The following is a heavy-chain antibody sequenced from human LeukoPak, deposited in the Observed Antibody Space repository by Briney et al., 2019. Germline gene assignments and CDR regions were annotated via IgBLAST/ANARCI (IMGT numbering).Heavy chain of an antibody. D-gene: IGHD5-18*01. CDR2: ISISSSYI. CDR3: ASGLYVDTAIVGY. CDR1: GFTFSSYS. Sequence: GGSLRLSCAASGFTFSSYSMNWVRQAPGKGLEWVSSISISSSYIYYADSVKGRFTISRDNAKNSLYLQMNSLRAEDTAVYYCASGLYVDTAIVGYWGQGTLVTVSS. V-gene: IGHV3-21*01. J-gene: IGHJ4*02.